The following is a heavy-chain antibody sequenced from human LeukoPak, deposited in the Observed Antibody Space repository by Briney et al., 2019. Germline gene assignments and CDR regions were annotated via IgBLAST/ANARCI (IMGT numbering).Heavy chain of an antibody. Sequence: GGSLRLSCAASGFTFSSYWMSWVRQAPGKGLEWVANIKQDGSEKYYVDSVKGRFTISRDNAKNSLYLQMNSLRAEDTAVYYCARDQYYGSGSYYYTDYWGQGTLVTVSS. CDR1: GFTFSSYW. CDR3: ARDQYYGSGSYYYTDY. CDR2: IKQDGSEK. J-gene: IGHJ4*02. V-gene: IGHV3-7*01. D-gene: IGHD3-10*01.